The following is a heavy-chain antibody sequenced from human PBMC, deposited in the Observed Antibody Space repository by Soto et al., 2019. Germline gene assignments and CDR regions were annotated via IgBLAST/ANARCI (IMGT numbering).Heavy chain of an antibody. CDR3: EGALGVSGGWFDH. CDR1: CYSFTSYG. V-gene: IGHV1-18*01. Sequence: ASVKVSCKASCYSFTSYGIIWVRQAPGQGLEWMGWISAYNGNKNYAQEVQGRVTMTTDTSTSTAYMELRSLRSDDTAVYYCEGALGVSGGWFDHWGQRTPGTVSS. D-gene: IGHD2-15*01. CDR2: ISAYNGNK. J-gene: IGHJ5*02.